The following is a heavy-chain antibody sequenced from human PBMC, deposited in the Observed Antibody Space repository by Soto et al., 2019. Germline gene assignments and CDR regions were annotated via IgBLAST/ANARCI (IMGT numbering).Heavy chain of an antibody. V-gene: IGHV4-59*08. CDR3: ARHPWFGELLSYFDY. CDR1: GGSISSYY. Sequence: QVQLQESGPGLVKPSETLSLTCTVSGGSISSYYWSWIRQPPGKGLEWIGYIYYSGSTNYNPSLKSRVTISVDTSKNQFSLKLSSVTAADTAVYYCARHPWFGELLSYFDYWGQGTLVTVSS. J-gene: IGHJ4*02. CDR2: IYYSGST. D-gene: IGHD3-10*01.